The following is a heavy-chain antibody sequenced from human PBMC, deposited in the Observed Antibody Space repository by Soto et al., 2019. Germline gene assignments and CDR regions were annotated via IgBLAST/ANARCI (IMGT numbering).Heavy chain of an antibody. Sequence: PGGSLRLSCAASGFTFSSYAMHWVRQAPGKGLEWVAVISYDGSNKYYADSVKGRFTISRDNSKNTLYLQMNSLRAEDTAVYYCARGGTAVAGHFDYWGQGTLVTVPS. CDR1: GFTFSSYA. V-gene: IGHV3-30-3*01. CDR2: ISYDGSNK. D-gene: IGHD6-19*01. CDR3: ARGGTAVAGHFDY. J-gene: IGHJ4*02.